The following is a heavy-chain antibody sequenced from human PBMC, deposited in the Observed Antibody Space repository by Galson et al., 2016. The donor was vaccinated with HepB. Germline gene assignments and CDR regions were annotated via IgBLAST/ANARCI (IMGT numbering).Heavy chain of an antibody. D-gene: IGHD4-23*01. Sequence: SLRLSCAASGFNFNVRGMHWVRQAPGKGLEWLAVIWYDGSKTQYADSVKGRFTVSRDNRKDTLFLDVSGLRAEDSAVYFCARDAGRTYGGYFENWGPGTQVIVSS. V-gene: IGHV3-33*08. CDR1: GFNFNVRG. J-gene: IGHJ4*02. CDR2: IWYDGSKT. CDR3: ARDAGRTYGGYFEN.